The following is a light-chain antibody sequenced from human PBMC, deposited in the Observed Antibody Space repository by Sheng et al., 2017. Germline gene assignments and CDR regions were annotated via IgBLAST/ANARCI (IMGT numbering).Light chain of an antibody. CDR2: DDR. CDR1: SIGRKG. V-gene: IGLV3-21*02. CDR3: QVWDSAGNHVV. J-gene: IGLJ2*01. Sequence: SYVLIQPPSVSVAPGQTARITCGGTSIGRKGVHWYQQKPGQAPVLVLYDDRDRPSEIPERFSGSNSGNTATLTISSVEAGDEADYYCQVWDSAGNHVVFGGGTKLTVL.